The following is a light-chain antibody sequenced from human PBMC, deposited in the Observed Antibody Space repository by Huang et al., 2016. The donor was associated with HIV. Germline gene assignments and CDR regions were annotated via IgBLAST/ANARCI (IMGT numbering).Light chain of an antibody. Sequence: EIVMTQSPATLSVSPGERATFSCRASQSISSNLAWYRQKPGQAPWLLISGASTRATGVPARFSGSGSGTEFSLTISSLQSEDFAVYYCQQYNNWPRTFGQGTKVEI. J-gene: IGKJ1*01. CDR3: QQYNNWPRT. V-gene: IGKV3-15*01. CDR2: GAS. CDR1: QSISSN.